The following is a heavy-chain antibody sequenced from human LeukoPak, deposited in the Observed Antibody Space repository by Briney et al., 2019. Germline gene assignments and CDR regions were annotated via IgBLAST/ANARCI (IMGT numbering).Heavy chain of an antibody. V-gene: IGHV3-15*07. CDR3: TTDDYDVYYYYSMDV. CDR2: IKSKTDGGTT. CDR1: GFTFSNAW. D-gene: IGHD4-17*01. Sequence: PGGSLRLSCAASGFTFSNAWMNWVRQAPGKGLEWVGRIKSKTDGGTTDYAAPVKGRFTISRDDSKNTLYLQMNSLKTEDTAVYYCTTDDYDVYYYYSMDVWGQGTTVTVSS. J-gene: IGHJ6*02.